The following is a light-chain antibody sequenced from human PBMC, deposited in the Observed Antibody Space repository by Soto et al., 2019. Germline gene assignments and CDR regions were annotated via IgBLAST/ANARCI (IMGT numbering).Light chain of an antibody. Sequence: EIVLTQSPGTLSLSPGERATLSCRASQSVSSSYLAWYQQKPGQAPRLLIYGASSRATGIPDRCSGSGSGTDFTLTISRLEPEDFAVYYCQQYSSSSTFGQVTRLEIK. J-gene: IGKJ5*01. CDR1: QSVSSSY. CDR2: GAS. CDR3: QQYSSSST. V-gene: IGKV3-20*01.